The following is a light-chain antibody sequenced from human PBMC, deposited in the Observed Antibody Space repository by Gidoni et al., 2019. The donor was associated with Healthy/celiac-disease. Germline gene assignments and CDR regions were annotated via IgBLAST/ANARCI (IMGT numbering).Light chain of an antibody. CDR2: GAS. V-gene: IGKV3-20*01. CDR3: QQYGSSPMYT. J-gene: IGKJ2*01. CDR1: QSVSSSY. Sequence: ESVLTQSPGTLSLSPGERATLSCTASQSVSSSYLAWYQQKPGQAPRLLIYGASSRATGIPDRFSGSGSGTDFTLTISRLEPEDCAVYYCQQYGSSPMYTFGQGTKLEIK.